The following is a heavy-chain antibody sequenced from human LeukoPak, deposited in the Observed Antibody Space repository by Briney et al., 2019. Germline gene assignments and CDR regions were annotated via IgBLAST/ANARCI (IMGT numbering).Heavy chain of an antibody. CDR1: GGSISSYY. Sequence: SETLSLTCTVSGGSISSYYWSWVRQPPGKGLEGIGYIYYSGSTNYNPSLKSRVTISVDTSKNQFSLKLSSVTAADTAVYYCARGAYYGSGSYIYWGQGTLVTVSS. J-gene: IGHJ4*02. D-gene: IGHD3-10*01. CDR3: ARGAYYGSGSYIY. CDR2: IYYSGST. V-gene: IGHV4-59*01.